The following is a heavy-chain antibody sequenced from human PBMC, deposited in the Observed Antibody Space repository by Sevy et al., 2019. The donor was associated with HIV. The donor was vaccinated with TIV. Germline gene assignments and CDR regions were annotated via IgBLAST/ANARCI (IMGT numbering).Heavy chain of an antibody. CDR2: IYTSGST. J-gene: IGHJ4*02. CDR3: AREPNVEMATIFDY. D-gene: IGHD5-12*01. V-gene: IGHV4-4*07. Sequence: SETLSLTCTVSGGSISSYYWSWIRQPAGKGLEWIGRIYTSGSTNYNPSLKSRITMSVDTSKNQLSLKLSSVTAADTAVYYCAREPNVEMATIFDYWGQGTLVTVSS. CDR1: GGSISSYY.